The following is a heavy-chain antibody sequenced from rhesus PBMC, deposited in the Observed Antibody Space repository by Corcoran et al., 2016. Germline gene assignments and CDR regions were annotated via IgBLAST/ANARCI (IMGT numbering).Heavy chain of an antibody. CDR2: IYWDDDK. CDR1: GFSLTTSGMG. Sequence: QVTLKESGPALVKPTQTLTLTCTFSGFSLTTSGMGVGWIRQPPGKALEWLALIYWDDDKRYSTSLKSRLTISKYTSKNQVVLTMTNMDPVDTATYYCARGGYFDYWGQGVLVTVSS. J-gene: IGHJ4*01. V-gene: IGHV2-174*01. CDR3: ARGGYFDY.